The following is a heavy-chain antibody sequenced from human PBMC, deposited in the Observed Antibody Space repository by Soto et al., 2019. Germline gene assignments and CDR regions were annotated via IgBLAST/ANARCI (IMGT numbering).Heavy chain of an antibody. CDR2: IFHRGTT. CDR1: GYSISSGFY. V-gene: IGHV4-38-2*01. CDR3: ARADSPYYYNSSGYFTY. Sequence: SETLSLTCAVSGYSISSGFYWGWLRQPPGKGPQWIGNIFHRGTTYYNPSLMSRAAISVDMAKNEFSLRLSAVTAADTAVYYCARADSPYYYNSSGYFTYWGQGALVTVSS. D-gene: IGHD3-22*01. J-gene: IGHJ1*01.